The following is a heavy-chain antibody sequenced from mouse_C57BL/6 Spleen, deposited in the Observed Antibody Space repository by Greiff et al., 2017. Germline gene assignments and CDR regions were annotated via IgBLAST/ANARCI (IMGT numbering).Heavy chain of an antibody. Sequence: QVQLKQSGPELVKPGASVKISCKASGYAFSSSWMNWVKQRPGKGLEWIGRIYPGDGDTNSNGKFKGKATLTADKSSSKAYMQRSSQTSEDSAVYFCARDGSSYYYAMDDWGQGTSVTVSS. CDR1: GYAFSSSW. V-gene: IGHV1-82*01. D-gene: IGHD1-1*01. J-gene: IGHJ4*01. CDR2: IYPGDGDT. CDR3: ARDGSSYYYAMDD.